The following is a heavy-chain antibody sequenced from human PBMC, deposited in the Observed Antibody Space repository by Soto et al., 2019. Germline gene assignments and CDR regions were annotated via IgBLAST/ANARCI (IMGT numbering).Heavy chain of an antibody. J-gene: IGHJ5*02. Sequence: LVTPSLTGPFSGGSIISFCWIWIRQNPGKGLEWIGYIYYSGSTNYNPSLKSRVTISVDTSKNQFSLKLSSVTAADTAVYYCARNYGDYPYNCCDPCGQGTLVSVSS. CDR1: GGSIISFC. V-gene: IGHV4-59*01. CDR2: IYYSGST. D-gene: IGHD4-17*01. CDR3: ARNYGDYPYNCCDP.